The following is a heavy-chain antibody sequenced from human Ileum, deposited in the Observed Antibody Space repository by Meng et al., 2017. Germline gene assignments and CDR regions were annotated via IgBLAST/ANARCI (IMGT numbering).Heavy chain of an antibody. J-gene: IGHJ4*02. V-gene: IGHV6-1*01. Sequence: HVQLQQTGPGLVKPSQTLSPTCAIPGDSVSSDSGAWNWIRQSPSRGLEWLGRTYYRSRWYNNYAVSVKSRITINPDTSKNQFSLQLNSVTPDDTAVYYCAGKDWGEGLDFWDQGTLVTVSS. CDR1: GDSVSSDSGA. D-gene: IGHD7-27*01. CDR2: TYYRSRWYN. CDR3: AGKDWGEGLDF.